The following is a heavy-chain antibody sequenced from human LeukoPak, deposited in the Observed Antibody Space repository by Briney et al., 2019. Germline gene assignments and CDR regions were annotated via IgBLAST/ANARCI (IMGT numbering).Heavy chain of an antibody. D-gene: IGHD5-12*01. Sequence: GGSLRLSCAASGFTFSSYWMHWVRQAPGKGLMWVSRINSDGIITNYADSVKGRFTISRDNAKNTLYLQMNSLRAEDTAVYYCARVRATFSPHFDNWGQGNLVPVSS. CDR2: INSDGIIT. CDR1: GFTFSSYW. V-gene: IGHV3-74*01. CDR3: ARVRATFSPHFDN. J-gene: IGHJ4*02.